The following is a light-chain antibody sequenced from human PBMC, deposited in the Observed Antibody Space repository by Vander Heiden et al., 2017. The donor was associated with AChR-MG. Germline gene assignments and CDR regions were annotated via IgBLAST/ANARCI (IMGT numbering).Light chain of an antibody. V-gene: IGLV3-21*02. CDR3: QVWDRSSDHWV. CDR2: DDS. J-gene: IGLJ3*02. CDR1: NIGSKS. Sequence: SYVLTQPPSVSVAPGQTARITCWGNNIGSKSVHWYQQKPGQAPMLAVYDDSDRHSGTPERFSGSNSGNTATLTISRVEAGDEADYYCQVWDRSSDHWVFGGRTKLTVL.